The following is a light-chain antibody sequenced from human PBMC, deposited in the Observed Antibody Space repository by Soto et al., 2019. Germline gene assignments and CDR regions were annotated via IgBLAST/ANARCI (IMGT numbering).Light chain of an antibody. Sequence: QSVLTQPASVSGSPGQSITISCTGTSSDVGGHNYVSWYQQHPGKAPKLMIYDVSNRPSGVSNRFSGSKSGNTASLTISGLQAEDEADYYCSSYISSSPYVFGTGTKLTVL. J-gene: IGLJ1*01. CDR3: SSYISSSPYV. CDR2: DVS. V-gene: IGLV2-14*01. CDR1: SSDVGGHNY.